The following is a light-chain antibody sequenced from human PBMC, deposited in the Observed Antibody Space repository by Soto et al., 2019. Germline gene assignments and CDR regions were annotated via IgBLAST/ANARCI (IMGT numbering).Light chain of an antibody. CDR2: DAS. CDR3: LQRDKYPWT. CDR1: QGVGVY. V-gene: IGKV3-11*01. J-gene: IGKJ1*01. Sequence: IVVTHSRATLSLSAGERTTLSCRASQGVGVYFAWYQQKPAQVPSLLIYDASNRATGVPARFSGSGSGTHFTFTCSSLEPEDLAVYYCLQRDKYPWTFGQGTKVDIK.